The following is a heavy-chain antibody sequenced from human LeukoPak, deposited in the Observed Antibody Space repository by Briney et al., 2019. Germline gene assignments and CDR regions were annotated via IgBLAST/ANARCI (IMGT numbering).Heavy chain of an antibody. D-gene: IGHD6-13*01. CDR2: INWNGGST. Sequence: PAGSLRLSCAASGFTVDDYGMSWVHQAPGKGLEWVSGINWNGGSTGYADSVKGRFTISRDNSKNTLYLQMNSLRAEDTAVYYCAKGLIAAARDAFNIWGQGTMVTVSS. J-gene: IGHJ3*02. CDR3: AKGLIAAARDAFNI. V-gene: IGHV3-20*04. CDR1: GFTVDDYG.